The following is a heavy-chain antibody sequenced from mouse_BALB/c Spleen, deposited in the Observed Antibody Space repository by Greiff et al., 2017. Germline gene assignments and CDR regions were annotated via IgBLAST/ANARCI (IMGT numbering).Heavy chain of an antibody. J-gene: IGHJ4*01. V-gene: IGHV6-6*02. CDR1: GFTFSNYW. Sequence: EVKLEESGGGLVQPGGSMKLSCVASGFTFSNYWMNWVRQSPEKGLEWVAEIRLKSNNYATHYAESVKGRFTISRDDSKSSVYLQMNNLRAEDTGIYYCTRFFYYAMDYWGQGTSVTVAS. CDR3: TRFFYYAMDY. CDR2: IRLKSNNYAT.